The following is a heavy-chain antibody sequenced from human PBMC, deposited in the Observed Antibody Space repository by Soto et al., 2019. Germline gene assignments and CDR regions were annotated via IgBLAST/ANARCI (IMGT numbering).Heavy chain of an antibody. V-gene: IGHV1-3*01. CDR1: GYRFINYA. CDR2: INAGNGNT. D-gene: IGHD2-15*01. J-gene: IGHJ4*02. CDR3: ARDGSYCSGGSCYSFDF. Sequence: ASVKVSCKASGYRFINYAIHWVRQAPGQSLEWMGWINAGNGNTKYSQRFQDRVTITRDTSASTGYMELSSLRSEDTAMYYCARDGSYCSGGSCYSFDFWGQGTLVTVSS.